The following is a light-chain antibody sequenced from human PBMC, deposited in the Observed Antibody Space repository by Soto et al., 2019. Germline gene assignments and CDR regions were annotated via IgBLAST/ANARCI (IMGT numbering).Light chain of an antibody. CDR2: AAS. CDR1: QGISSY. V-gene: IGKV1-9*01. CDR3: QQLSSYPLYT. Sequence: DIQLTQSPSFLSASVGDRVTITCRASQGISSYLAWYQQKPGKAPKLLISAASTLQSGVPSRFSSRESGTEFTLTISRLQPEDFATYYCQQLSSYPLYTFGQGTKLEI. J-gene: IGKJ2*01.